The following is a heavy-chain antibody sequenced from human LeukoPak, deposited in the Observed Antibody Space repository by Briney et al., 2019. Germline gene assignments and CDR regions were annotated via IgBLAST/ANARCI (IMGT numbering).Heavy chain of an antibody. V-gene: IGHV4-59*01. CDR1: GGSISSYY. CDR2: IYYSGST. CDR3: ARVTYYYDSSGYYTYYFDY. Sequence: SETLSLTCTVSGGSISSYYWSWIRQPPGKGLEWIGYIYYSGSTNYNPSLKSRVTISVDTSKNQFSLKLSSVTAADTAVYYCARVTYYYDSSGYYTYYFDYWGQGTLVTVSS. J-gene: IGHJ4*02. D-gene: IGHD3-22*01.